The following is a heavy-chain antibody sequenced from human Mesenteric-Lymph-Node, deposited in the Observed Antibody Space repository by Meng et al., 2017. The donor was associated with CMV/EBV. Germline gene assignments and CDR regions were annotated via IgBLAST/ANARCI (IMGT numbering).Heavy chain of an antibody. CDR3: ARKYCSSSSCKGGHGMDV. D-gene: IGHD2-2*01. V-gene: IGHV1-8*01. J-gene: IGHJ6*02. Sequence: ASVKVSCKASGYTFTSYDINWVRQATGQGLEWMGWMNPNSGNTGYAQKFQGRVTMTRNTSISTAYIELSSLRSEDTAVYYCARKYCSSSSCKGGHGMDVWGQGTTVTVSS. CDR2: MNPNSGNT. CDR1: GYTFTSYD.